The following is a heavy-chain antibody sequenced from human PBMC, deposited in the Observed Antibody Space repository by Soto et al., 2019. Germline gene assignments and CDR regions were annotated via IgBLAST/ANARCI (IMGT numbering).Heavy chain of an antibody. CDR3: ARGFDFWSGYPDYYYMDV. CDR2: ISWNSGSI. Sequence: EVQLVESGGGLVQPGRSLRLSCAASGFTFDDYAMHWVRQAPGKGLEWVSGISWNSGSIGYADSVMGRFTISRDNAKNSLYLQMNSLRAEDTALYYCARGFDFWSGYPDYYYMDVWGKGTTVTVSS. J-gene: IGHJ6*03. D-gene: IGHD3-3*01. V-gene: IGHV3-9*01. CDR1: GFTFDDYA.